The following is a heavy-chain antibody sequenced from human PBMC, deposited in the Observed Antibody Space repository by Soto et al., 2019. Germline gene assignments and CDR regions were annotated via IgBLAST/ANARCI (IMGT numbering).Heavy chain of an antibody. CDR1: GGSISSSNW. CDR3: ALDSSSAHGGLYYYAMDV. D-gene: IGHD6-6*01. Sequence: QVQLQESGPGLVKPSGTLSLTCAVSGGSISSSNWWRWVRQLPGKGLKWVGEIYHSGSTNYNPSPKSRHTTSVHKSKNQFSLKLSAVTAADTAVYYCALDSSSAHGGLYYYAMDVWGQETTVTVSS. CDR2: IYHSGST. J-gene: IGHJ6*02. V-gene: IGHV4-4*02.